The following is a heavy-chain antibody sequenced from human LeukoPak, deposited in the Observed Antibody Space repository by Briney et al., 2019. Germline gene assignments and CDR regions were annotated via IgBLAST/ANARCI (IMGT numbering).Heavy chain of an antibody. CDR3: AREYSSSSRRAFDH. J-gene: IGHJ4*02. D-gene: IGHD6-6*01. CDR2: ISPDGSGT. V-gene: IGHV3-74*01. CDR1: GFSFRNYW. Sequence: QPGGSLRLSCAASGFSFRNYWMHWVRQGPGKGLLWVSRISPDGSGTTYADSVKGRFVISRDNAQNTVYLQMSSLRPEDTAVYYCAREYSSSSRRAFDHWGQGTLVTASS.